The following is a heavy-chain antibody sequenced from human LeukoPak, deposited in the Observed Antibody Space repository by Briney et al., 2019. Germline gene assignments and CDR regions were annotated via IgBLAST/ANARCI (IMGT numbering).Heavy chain of an antibody. V-gene: IGHV3-7*03. CDR2: IKQDGSEK. D-gene: IGHD1-26*01. Sequence: PGGALRLSCAASEFTFSNYGMSWVRQAPGKGLEWVANIKQDGSEKYYVDSVKGRFTISRDNAKNSLYLQMNSLRAEDTALYYCAREVIVGATPEAFDIWGQGTMVTVSS. CDR3: AREVIVGATPEAFDI. CDR1: EFTFSNYG. J-gene: IGHJ3*02.